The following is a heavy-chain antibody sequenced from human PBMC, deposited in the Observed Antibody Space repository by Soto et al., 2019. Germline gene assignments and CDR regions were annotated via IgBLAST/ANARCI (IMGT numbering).Heavy chain of an antibody. J-gene: IGHJ4*02. V-gene: IGHV4-34*01. CDR3: ARGTYYYDSSGYPGRYYFDF. CDR2: INHSGST. D-gene: IGHD3-22*01. Sequence: TLSLTCAVYGGSFSGYYWSWIRQPPGKGLEWIGEINHSGSTNYNPSLKSRVTISVDTSKNQFSLKLSSVTAADTAVYYCARGTYYYDSSGYPGRYYFDFCGQGTLVTVSS. CDR1: GGSFSGYY.